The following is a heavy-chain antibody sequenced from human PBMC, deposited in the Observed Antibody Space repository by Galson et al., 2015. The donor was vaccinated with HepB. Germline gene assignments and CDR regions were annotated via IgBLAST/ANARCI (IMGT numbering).Heavy chain of an antibody. CDR1: GYTFTSYA. D-gene: IGHD3-10*01. CDR2: INTNTGNP. J-gene: IGHJ6*02. Sequence: SVKVSCKASGYTFTSYAMNWVRQAPGQGLEWMGWINTNTGNPTYAQGFTGRFVFSLDTSVSTAYLQIRSLKAEDTAVYYCSRDRGIFVGYGMDVWGQGTTVTVSS. V-gene: IGHV7-4-1*01. CDR3: SRDRGIFVGYGMDV.